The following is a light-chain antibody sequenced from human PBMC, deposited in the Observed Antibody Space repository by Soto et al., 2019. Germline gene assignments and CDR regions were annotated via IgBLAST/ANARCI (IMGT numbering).Light chain of an antibody. V-gene: IGKV1-5*03. J-gene: IGKJ1*01. CDR3: QQYNSYKET. Sequence: DIQMTQSPSTLSASVGDRVTITCRASQSISSWLAWYQQKPGKAPKLLIYKASSLESGVPSRFSGSGSGTEFTLTISSLQPDDFATYYCQQYNSYKETFGQGTKVDSK. CDR1: QSISSW. CDR2: KAS.